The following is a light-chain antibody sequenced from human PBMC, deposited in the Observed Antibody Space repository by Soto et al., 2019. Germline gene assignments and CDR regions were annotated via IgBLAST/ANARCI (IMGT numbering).Light chain of an antibody. CDR1: QSISSY. CDR2: AAS. J-gene: IGKJ3*01. V-gene: IGKV1-39*01. CDR3: QQSYNTPFT. Sequence: DIQMTQPPSSLSASVGDRVTITCRASQSISSYLNWYQQKPGKAPKLLIFAASSLQSGVPSRFSGSGSGTEYTLTISSLQPEDFATYYCQQSYNTPFTFGPGTKVDIK.